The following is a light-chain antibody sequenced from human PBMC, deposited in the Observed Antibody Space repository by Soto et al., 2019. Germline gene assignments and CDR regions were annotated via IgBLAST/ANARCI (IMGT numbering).Light chain of an antibody. Sequence: QSVLTQPASVSGSPGQSITISCTGTSSDVGGYKYVSWYQQHPGKAPKLMIYDVSNRPSGVSDRFSGSKSGNTASLTISGLQTEDEADYYCSSYTSSSTTVFGTGTKVTVL. J-gene: IGLJ1*01. CDR2: DVS. V-gene: IGLV2-14*03. CDR3: SSYTSSSTTV. CDR1: SSDVGGYKY.